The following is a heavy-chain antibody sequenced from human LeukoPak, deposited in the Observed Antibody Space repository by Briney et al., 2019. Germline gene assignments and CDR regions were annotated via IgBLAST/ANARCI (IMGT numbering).Heavy chain of an antibody. V-gene: IGHV4-4*07. CDR3: ASGPRDNWFDP. CDR1: GGSISSYY. J-gene: IGHJ5*02. Sequence: SETLSLTCTVSGGSISSYYWSWIRQPAGKGLEWIGRIYTSGSTNYNPSLKSRVTMSVDTSKNQFALKLSSVTAADTAVYYCASGPRDNWFDPWGQGTLVTVSS. CDR2: IYTSGST.